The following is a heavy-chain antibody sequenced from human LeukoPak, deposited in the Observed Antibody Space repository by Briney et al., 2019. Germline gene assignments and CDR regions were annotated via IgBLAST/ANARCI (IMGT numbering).Heavy chain of an antibody. D-gene: IGHD5/OR15-5a*01. J-gene: IGHJ3*02. CDR3: SIDRGSTMTPQGTFDI. Sequence: ASVKVSCKASGYSFTRYYIHWVRQAPGQGLEWMGWINPNSGGTNYAQKFQGRVTMTRDTSISTAYMEPSTLRSDHTAVSYFSIDRGSTMTPQGTFDIWGQGTLVTVSS. V-gene: IGHV1-2*02. CDR1: GYSFTRYY. CDR2: INPNSGGT.